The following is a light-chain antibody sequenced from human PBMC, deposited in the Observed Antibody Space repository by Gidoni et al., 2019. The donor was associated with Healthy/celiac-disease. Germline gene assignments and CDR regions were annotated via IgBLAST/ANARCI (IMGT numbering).Light chain of an antibody. CDR2: DSH. CDR1: TSNIGSNF. V-gene: IGLV1-51*01. Sequence: SLSAAPGQRVTIPCSGGTSNIGSNFVSWYQQVPGTAPKLLIYDSHRRPSGIPDRLSGSSSGTSATLDITGLQPGDEADYYCATWDDNLRAVVFGGGTRLTVL. J-gene: IGLJ2*01. CDR3: ATWDDNLRAVV.